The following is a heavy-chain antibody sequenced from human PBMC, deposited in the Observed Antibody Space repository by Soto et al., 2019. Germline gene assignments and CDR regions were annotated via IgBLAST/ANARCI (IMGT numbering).Heavy chain of an antibody. V-gene: IGHV3-33*01. CDR3: ARSYGDYDDRYGMDV. CDR2: IWYDGSNK. CDR1: GFTFSSYG. J-gene: IGHJ6*02. D-gene: IGHD4-17*01. Sequence: QVQLVESGGGVVQPGRSLRLSCAASGFTFSSYGMHWVRQAPGKGLEWVAVIWYDGSNKYYADSVKGRFTISRDNSKNTLYQQMNSLRAEDTAVYYCARSYGDYDDRYGMDVWGQGTTVTVSS.